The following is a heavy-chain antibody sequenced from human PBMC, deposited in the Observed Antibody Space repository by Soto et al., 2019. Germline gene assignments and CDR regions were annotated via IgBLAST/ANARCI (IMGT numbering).Heavy chain of an antibody. CDR2: IDPSDSYT. CDR1: GYSFTSYW. V-gene: IGHV5-10-1*01. J-gene: IGHJ6*02. CDR3: ARHRRGSGSSSYHYYGMVV. Sequence: GESLKISCKGSGYSFTSYWISWVRQMPGKGLEWMGRIDPSDSYTNYSPSFQGHVTISADKSISTAYLQWSSLKASDTAMYYCARHRRGSGSSSYHYYGMVVWGQGTTVT. D-gene: IGHD6-6*01.